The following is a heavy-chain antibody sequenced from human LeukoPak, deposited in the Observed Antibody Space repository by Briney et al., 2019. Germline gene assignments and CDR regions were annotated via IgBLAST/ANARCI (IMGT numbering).Heavy chain of an antibody. D-gene: IGHD6-19*01. J-gene: IGHJ4*02. CDR2: INHSGST. CDR3: ARGRYSSGWYRRYFDY. CDR1: GGSFSGYY. Sequence: SETLSLTCAVYGGSFSGYYWSWIRQPPGKGLEWIGEINHSGSTNYNPSLKSRATISVDTSKNQFSLKLSSVTAADTAVYYCARGRYSSGWYRRYFDYWGQGTLVTVSS. V-gene: IGHV4-34*01.